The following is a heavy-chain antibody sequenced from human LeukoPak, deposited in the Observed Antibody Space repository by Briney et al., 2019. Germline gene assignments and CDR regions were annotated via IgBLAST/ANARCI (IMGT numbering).Heavy chain of an antibody. CDR3: ARHLGGYYGPLGSFDY. D-gene: IGHD3-10*01. V-gene: IGHV4-38-2*02. Sequence: SETLSLTCTVSGYSISSGYYWGWIRQPPGKGLEWIGSIYHSGSTYYNPSLKSRVTISVDTSKNQFSLKLSSVTAADTAVYYCARHLGGYYGPLGSFDYWGQGTLVTVSS. CDR2: IYHSGST. CDR1: GYSISSGYY. J-gene: IGHJ4*02.